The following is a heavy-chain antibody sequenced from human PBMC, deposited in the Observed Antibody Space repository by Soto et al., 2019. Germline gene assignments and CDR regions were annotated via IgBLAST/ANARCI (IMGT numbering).Heavy chain of an antibody. Sequence: GGSLRLSCAASGFTFSSYGMHWVRQAPGKGLEWVAVIWYDGSNKYYADSVKGRFTISRDNSKNTLYLQMNSLRAEDTAVYYCARSRGITMAPYGMDVWGQGTTVTVSS. J-gene: IGHJ6*02. CDR1: GFTFSSYG. V-gene: IGHV3-33*01. CDR3: ARSRGITMAPYGMDV. CDR2: IWYDGSNK. D-gene: IGHD3-10*01.